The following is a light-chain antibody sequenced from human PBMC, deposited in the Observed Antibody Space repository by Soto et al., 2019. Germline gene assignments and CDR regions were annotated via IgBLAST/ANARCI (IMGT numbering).Light chain of an antibody. CDR3: QQYNNWPRT. CDR2: GAS. J-gene: IGKJ1*01. Sequence: EIVMTQSPATLSVSPGERATLSCRASQSVSSDLAWYHQKPGQAPRLLIYGASTRATGIPARFSGSGSGTEFTLTINSLXXEDFAVYYCQQYNNWPRTFGQGTKVEIK. CDR1: QSVSSD. V-gene: IGKV3-15*01.